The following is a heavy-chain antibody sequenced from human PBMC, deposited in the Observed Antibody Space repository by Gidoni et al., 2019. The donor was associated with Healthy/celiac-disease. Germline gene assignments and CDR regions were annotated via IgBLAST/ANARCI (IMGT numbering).Heavy chain of an antibody. CDR1: GLTFSNAW. D-gene: IGHD3-9*01. CDR3: TTAPIYDILPGYHYFDY. J-gene: IGHJ4*02. Sequence: EVQLVEYGGGLVKHGGSLRLYWAAYGLTFSNAWLSWVRQAPGKGLEWVGRIKSKTDGGTTDFAAPVKGRFTISIDDSNNTLFLQMTSLKTEDTAVYYCTTAPIYDILPGYHYFDYWGQGTLVTFSS. V-gene: IGHV3-15*01. CDR2: IKSKTDGGTT.